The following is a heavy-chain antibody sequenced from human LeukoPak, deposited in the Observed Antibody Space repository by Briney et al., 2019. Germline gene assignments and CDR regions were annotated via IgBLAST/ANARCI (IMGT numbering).Heavy chain of an antibody. J-gene: IGHJ3*02. CDR1: GFTFSSYA. V-gene: IGHV3-7*01. Sequence: GGSLRLSCAASGFTFSSYAMSWVRQAPGKGLEWVANIKKDGSEMYYVDSVKGRFTISRDNAKNSLYLQMNSLRADDTAVYHCARQETSSYNGAFDIWGQGTMVTVSS. D-gene: IGHD1-26*01. CDR3: ARQETSSYNGAFDI. CDR2: IKKDGSEM.